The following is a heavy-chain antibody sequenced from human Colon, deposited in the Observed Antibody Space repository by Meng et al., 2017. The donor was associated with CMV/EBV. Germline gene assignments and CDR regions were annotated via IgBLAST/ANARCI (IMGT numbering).Heavy chain of an antibody. CDR1: GASITSYY. V-gene: IGHV4-4*07. CDR3: ARDSNLSGLAY. J-gene: IGHJ4*02. Sequence: QVRLRESGPGLVKPSETLVLTCTVSGASITSYYWSWIRQPAGKGLEWIGRVYISGNTNYNPSLKSRVTMSIDTSKNQLSLNIRSVTAADTAVYYCARDSNLSGLAYWGQGTLVTVSS. D-gene: IGHD3-10*01. CDR2: VYISGNT.